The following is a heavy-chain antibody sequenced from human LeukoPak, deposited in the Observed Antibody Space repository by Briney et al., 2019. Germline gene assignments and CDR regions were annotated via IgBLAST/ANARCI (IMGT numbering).Heavy chain of an antibody. CDR2: IYYSGST. D-gene: IGHD3-22*01. Sequence: PSETLSLTCTVSGGSISNTNYYWGWIRQTPGKGLEWLGTIYYSGSTYYYPSLKSRVTISVDTSKNQFSLKLSSVTAADMAVYYCARQVYDGSGYPTFDNWGQGTLVTVSS. J-gene: IGHJ4*02. CDR3: ARQVYDGSGYPTFDN. V-gene: IGHV4-39*01. CDR1: GGSISNTNYY.